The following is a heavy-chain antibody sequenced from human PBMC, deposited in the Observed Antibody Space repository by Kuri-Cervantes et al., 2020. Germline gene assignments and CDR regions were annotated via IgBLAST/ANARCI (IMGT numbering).Heavy chain of an antibody. D-gene: IGHD1-14*01. V-gene: IGHV3-53*05. CDR1: GFTVSSNY. Sequence: GESLKISCAASGFTVSSNYMSWVRQAPGKGLEWVSVIYSGGSTYYADSVKGRFTISRDNSKNTLSLQMNSLRAEDTAVYYCAKVGMVDVWGQGTTVTVSS. CDR2: IYSGGST. CDR3: AKVGMVDV. J-gene: IGHJ6*02.